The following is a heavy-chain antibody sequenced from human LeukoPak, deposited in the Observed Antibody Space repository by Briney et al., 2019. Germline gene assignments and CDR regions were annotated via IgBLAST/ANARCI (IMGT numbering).Heavy chain of an antibody. J-gene: IGHJ6*03. D-gene: IGHD2-2*01. Sequence: GASVKVSCKASGYTFTGYYMHWVRQAPGQGLEWMGWINTNTGNPTYAQGFTGRFVFSLDTSVSTAYLQISSLKAEDTAVYYCAIVVVPAAMLPLGAYYYYHMDVWGKGTRSPSP. V-gene: IGHV7-4-1*02. CDR1: GYTFTGYY. CDR3: AIVVVPAAMLPLGAYYYYHMDV. CDR2: INTNTGNP.